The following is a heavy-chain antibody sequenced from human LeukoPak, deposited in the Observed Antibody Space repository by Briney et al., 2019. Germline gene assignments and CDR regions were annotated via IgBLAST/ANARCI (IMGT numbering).Heavy chain of an antibody. D-gene: IGHD1-1*01. J-gene: IGHJ3*02. Sequence: SETLSLTCTVSGGSISSYYWSWIRQPPGKGLEWIGYICYSGSTNYNPSLKSRVTISVDTSKNQFSLKLSSVTAADTAVYYCARDPGYNWNDHRAFDIWGQGTMVTVSS. CDR1: GGSISSYY. CDR2: ICYSGST. CDR3: ARDPGYNWNDHRAFDI. V-gene: IGHV4-59*01.